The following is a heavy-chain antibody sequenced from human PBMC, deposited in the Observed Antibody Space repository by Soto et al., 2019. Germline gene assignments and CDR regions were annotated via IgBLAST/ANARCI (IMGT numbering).Heavy chain of an antibody. Sequence: PGGSLRLSCAASGFNVSSNYINWVRQAPGKGLEWVSFIYSGGRTYYAESVKGRVTISRDNSKNTVYLQMNSLRVEDTALYYCARLYNSRWYRLDHWGQGPMVTV. CDR2: IYSGGRT. V-gene: IGHV3-53*01. J-gene: IGHJ4*02. CDR1: GFNVSSNY. D-gene: IGHD6-19*01. CDR3: ARLYNSRWYRLDH.